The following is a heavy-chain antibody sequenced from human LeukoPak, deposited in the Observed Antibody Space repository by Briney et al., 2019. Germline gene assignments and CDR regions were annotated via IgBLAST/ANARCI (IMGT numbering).Heavy chain of an antibody. V-gene: IGHV3-30*04. CDR3: ARDGGGFRFLQWSQYVQFFDY. D-gene: IGHD3-3*01. CDR1: GFTFTTYA. Sequence: GGFLRLCCAASGFTFTTYALHWVRQAPGKGLEWVTYISYDGSVTYYADSVKGRFTISRDNSKNTLYLQMNGLRVEDTAVYYCARDGGGFRFLQWSQYVQFFDYWGQGSLVTVSS. J-gene: IGHJ4*02. CDR2: ISYDGSVT.